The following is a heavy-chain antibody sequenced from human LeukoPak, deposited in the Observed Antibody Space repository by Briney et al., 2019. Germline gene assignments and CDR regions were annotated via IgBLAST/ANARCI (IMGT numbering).Heavy chain of an antibody. CDR2: ISSSGSTI. CDR3: ASGPPHYDY. CDR1: GFTFTTYS. V-gene: IGHV3-48*04. J-gene: IGHJ4*02. Sequence: PGGSLRLSCEASGFTFTTYSMNWVRQAPGKGLEWVSYISSSGSTIYYADSVKGRFTISRDNAKNSLYLQMNSLRAEDTAVYYCASGPPHYDYWGQGTLVTVSS.